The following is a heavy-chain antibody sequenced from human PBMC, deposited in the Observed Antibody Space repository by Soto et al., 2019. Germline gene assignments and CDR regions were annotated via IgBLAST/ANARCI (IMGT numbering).Heavy chain of an antibody. CDR3: AHMGYDSSGYYYLTPDY. CDR2: IYWNDDK. J-gene: IGHJ4*02. CDR1: GCSLNYTGVG. V-gene: IGHV2-5*01. Sequence: HKTVNTTHTLTLTLTLSGCSLNYTGVGVGWIRHPPRKALELLALIYWNDDKRYSPSLKSRLTITKDTSKNQVVLTMTNMDPVDTATYYCAHMGYDSSGYYYLTPDYWGQGTLVTVSS. D-gene: IGHD3-22*01.